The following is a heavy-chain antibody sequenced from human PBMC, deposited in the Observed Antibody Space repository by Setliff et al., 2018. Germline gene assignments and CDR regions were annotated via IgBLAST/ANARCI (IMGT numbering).Heavy chain of an antibody. Sequence: GASVKVSCKASGFTFTSSAVQWVRQARGQRLEWIGWIVVGSGNTNYAQKFQERVTITRDMSTSTAYMELSSLRSEDTAVYYCAKERRIYSYAIDYWGQGTLVTVSS. CDR2: IVVGSGNT. J-gene: IGHJ4*02. CDR3: AKERRIYSYAIDY. V-gene: IGHV1-58*01. D-gene: IGHD5-18*01. CDR1: GFTFTSSA.